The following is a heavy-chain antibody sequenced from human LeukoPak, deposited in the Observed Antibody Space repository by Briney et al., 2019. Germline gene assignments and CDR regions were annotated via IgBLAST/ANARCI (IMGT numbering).Heavy chain of an antibody. V-gene: IGHV4-34*01. CDR1: GGSFSGYY. Sequence: SETLSLTCAVYGGSFSGYYWSWIRQPPGKGLEWIGEINHSGSTNYNPSLKSRVTISVDTSKNQFSLKLSSVTAADTAVYYCARDRPDIVVVPAANPTDAFDIWGQGTMVTVSS. D-gene: IGHD2-2*01. CDR2: INHSGST. J-gene: IGHJ3*02. CDR3: ARDRPDIVVVPAANPTDAFDI.